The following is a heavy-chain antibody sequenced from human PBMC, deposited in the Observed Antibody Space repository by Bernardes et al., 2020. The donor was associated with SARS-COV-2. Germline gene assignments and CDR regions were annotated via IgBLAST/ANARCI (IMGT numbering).Heavy chain of an antibody. Sequence: SETQSLTCTLSGGSISSGGYYWSWIPQHKGKDLEWIGYLYYSGSTYYNPSLKSRVTISVDTSTNQFSLKLSSVTAADTAVYYCARESFLGVAATRPHAFDTWGQGTMVTGST. V-gene: IGHV4-31*03. D-gene: IGHD2-15*01. CDR1: GGSISSGGYY. J-gene: IGHJ3*02. CDR2: LYYSGST. CDR3: ARESFLGVAATRPHAFDT.